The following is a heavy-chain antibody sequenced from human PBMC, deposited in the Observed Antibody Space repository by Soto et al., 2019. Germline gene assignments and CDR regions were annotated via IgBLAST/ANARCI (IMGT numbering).Heavy chain of an antibody. CDR2: IKSITDGGTT. J-gene: IGHJ5*02. Sequence: EVQLVESGGGLVKPGGSLRLSCAASGFTFTNAGMSWVRQAPGKGLEWVGRIKSITDGGTTDYAAPVKGRFTISREDSKNTLYLQTDSPKTEDTAVYYCTTGAYYYGSWGQGTLVTVSS. D-gene: IGHD3-10*01. CDR3: TTGAYYYGS. CDR1: GFTFTNAG. V-gene: IGHV3-15*01.